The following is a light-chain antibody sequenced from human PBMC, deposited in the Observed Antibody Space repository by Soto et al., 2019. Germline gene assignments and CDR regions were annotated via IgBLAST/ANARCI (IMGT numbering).Light chain of an antibody. CDR3: QQRTSWPMT. V-gene: IGKV3-11*01. Sequence: EIVLTQSPATLSVSPGERVTLSCRASQNLHSFLNWYQQRPGQAPRPLIYDGSKRAAGVPDRISGDGSGTDSTLTISSLEPEDFAVYYCQQRTSWPMTFGQGTRLEI. J-gene: IGKJ5*01. CDR2: DGS. CDR1: QNLHSF.